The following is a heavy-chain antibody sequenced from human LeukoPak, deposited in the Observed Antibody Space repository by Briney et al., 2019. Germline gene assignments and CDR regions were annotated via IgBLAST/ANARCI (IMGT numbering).Heavy chain of an antibody. V-gene: IGHV6-1*01. CDR1: GDIVSSNSAA. D-gene: IGHD3-22*01. CDR3: ASSDNSGHLLAY. J-gene: IGHJ4*02. Sequence: SQTLSLTCAISGDIVSSNSAAWNWIRQSPSRGLEWLGRTYYRSKWYNDYAVSVKSRIAINPDTSKNQFSLQLNSVTPEDTAVYYCASSDNSGHLLAYWGQGTLVTVSS. CDR2: TYYRSKWYN.